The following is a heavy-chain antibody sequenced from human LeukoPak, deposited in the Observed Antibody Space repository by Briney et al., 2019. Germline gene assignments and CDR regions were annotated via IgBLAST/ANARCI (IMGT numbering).Heavy chain of an antibody. J-gene: IGHJ4*02. CDR1: GFTFGSYE. CDR2: ISSSGSTK. Sequence: PGGSLRLSCAGSGFTFGSYEMNWVRQAPGKGLEWVSDISSSGSTKYYADSAKGRFTISRDNAENSLYLQMSSLRAEDTAVYYCVRYYYGSRSCFDYWGQGTLVTVSS. D-gene: IGHD3-10*01. V-gene: IGHV3-48*03. CDR3: VRYYYGSRSCFDY.